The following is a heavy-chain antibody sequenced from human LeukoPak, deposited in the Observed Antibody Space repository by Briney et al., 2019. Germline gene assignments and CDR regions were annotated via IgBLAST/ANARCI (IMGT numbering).Heavy chain of an antibody. J-gene: IGHJ4*02. V-gene: IGHV3-74*01. CDR1: GFTFSSYW. D-gene: IGHD5-12*01. Sequence: GGSLRLSCAASGFTFSSYWMHWVRHAPGKGLVWVSRINTDGSSTSYADSVKGRFTISRDNAKNTLYLQMNSLRAEDTAVYYCARSQYSGYDYAFDYWGQGTLVTVSS. CDR3: ARSQYSGYDYAFDY. CDR2: INTDGSST.